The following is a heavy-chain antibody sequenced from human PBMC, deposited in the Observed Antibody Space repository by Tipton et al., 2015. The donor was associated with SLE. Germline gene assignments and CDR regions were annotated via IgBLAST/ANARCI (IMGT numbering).Heavy chain of an antibody. Sequence: TLSLTCTVSGGSISSYYWSWIRQPPGKGLEWIGYIYYSGSTNYNPSLKSRVTISVDTSKNQVSLKLSSVTAADTAVYYCARGSGYGYGDDAFDIRGQGTMVTVSS. V-gene: IGHV4-59*01. J-gene: IGHJ3*02. D-gene: IGHD5-18*01. CDR3: ARGSGYGYGDDAFDI. CDR2: IYYSGST. CDR1: GGSISSYY.